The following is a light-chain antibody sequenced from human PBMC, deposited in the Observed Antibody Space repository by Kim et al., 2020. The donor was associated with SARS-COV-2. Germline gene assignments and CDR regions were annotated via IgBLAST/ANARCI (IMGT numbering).Light chain of an antibody. J-gene: IGKJ4*01. Sequence: DIQMTQSPSSLAASVGDRVTITCRASQSINAYLNWYQKKPGKAPKLLIYAASTLQSGVPSRFSGSGSGTDFTLTINSLQTEDFATYYCQQSHTAPLLTFGGGTKVDIK. CDR1: QSINAY. CDR2: AAS. CDR3: QQSHTAPLLT. V-gene: IGKV1-39*01.